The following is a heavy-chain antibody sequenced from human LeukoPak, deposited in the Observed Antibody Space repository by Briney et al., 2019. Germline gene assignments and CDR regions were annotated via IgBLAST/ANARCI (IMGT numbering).Heavy chain of an antibody. V-gene: IGHV4-39*07. D-gene: IGHD6-6*01. CDR2: IYYSGST. J-gene: IGHJ5*02. Sequence: SETLSLTCTVSGGSISSSSYYWGWLRQPPGKGLEWIGSIYYSGSTYYNPSLKSRVTISVDTSKNQFSLKLSSVTAADTAVYYCARVRSSSSTNWFDPWGQGTLVTVSS. CDR3: ARVRSSSSTNWFDP. CDR1: GGSISSSSYY.